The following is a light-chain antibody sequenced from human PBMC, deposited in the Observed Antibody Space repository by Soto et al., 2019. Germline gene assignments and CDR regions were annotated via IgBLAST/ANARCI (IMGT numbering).Light chain of an antibody. CDR3: QQCNFYWT. CDR1: QTIGNW. J-gene: IGKJ1*01. CDR2: NVS. Sequence: DIQMTQSPSTLPASVGDRVTITCRASQTIGNWLAWYQQKPGKVPKLLIYNVSSLESGVPSRFCGSGSGTEFTLTISSLQPDDFATYYCQQCNFYWTFGQGTKVEIK. V-gene: IGKV1-5*03.